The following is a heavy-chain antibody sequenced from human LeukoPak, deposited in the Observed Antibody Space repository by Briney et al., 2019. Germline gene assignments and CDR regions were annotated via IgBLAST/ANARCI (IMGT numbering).Heavy chain of an antibody. Sequence: LPGGSLRLSCAASGFTFSSYGMHWVRQAPGKGLEWVAVISYDGSNTYYADSVKGRFTFSRDNSKNTLYLQMNSLRAEDTAVYYCAKDLQYHYYGSGTYYKAADYWGQGTLVTVSS. V-gene: IGHV3-30*18. D-gene: IGHD3-10*01. J-gene: IGHJ4*02. CDR2: ISYDGSNT. CDR3: AKDLQYHYYGSGTYYKAADY. CDR1: GFTFSSYG.